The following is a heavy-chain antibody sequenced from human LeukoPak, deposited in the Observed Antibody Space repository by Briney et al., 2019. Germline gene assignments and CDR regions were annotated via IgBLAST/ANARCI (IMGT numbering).Heavy chain of an antibody. CDR2: ISYDGSNK. CDR1: GFTFSSYA. J-gene: IGHJ6*02. V-gene: IGHV3-30*04. Sequence: GRSLRLSCAASGFTFSSYAMHWVRQAPGKGLEWVAVISYDGSNKYYADSVKGRFTISRDNSKNTLYLQMNSLRAEDTAVYYCARGRYYSMDVWGQGTTVTVSS. CDR3: ARGRYYSMDV.